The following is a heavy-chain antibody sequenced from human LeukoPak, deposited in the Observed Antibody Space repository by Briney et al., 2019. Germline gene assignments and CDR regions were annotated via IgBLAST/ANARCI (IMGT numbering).Heavy chain of an antibody. CDR1: GNSISSGHY. CDR3: ASSRGYYFHWFDP. J-gene: IGHJ5*02. CDR2: IYLSGTT. D-gene: IGHD3-22*01. V-gene: IGHV4-38-2*02. Sequence: SETLSLTCSVSGNSISSGHYWGWIRQTPGKGLEWIGSIYLSGTTYYNPSLKSRVTISVDTSKNQFSLKLSSVTAADTAVYYCASSRGYYFHWFDPWGQGTLVTVSS.